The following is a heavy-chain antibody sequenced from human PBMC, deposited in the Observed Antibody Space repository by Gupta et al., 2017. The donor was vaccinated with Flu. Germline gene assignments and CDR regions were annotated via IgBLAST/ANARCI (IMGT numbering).Heavy chain of an antibody. CDR2: IGGAGGTR. Sequence: EAQLLESGGGLVQPGGSLRLSCEVSGFSISKYAISWVRQAPGKGLEWVSAIGGAGGTRHYADSMKSRFSISRDISRNTLYLQMNGLRAEDTAVYSCAKYSDFWSGYLNNAFDIWGQGTLVTVSS. J-gene: IGHJ3*02. V-gene: IGHV3-23*01. CDR3: AKYSDFWSGYLNNAFDI. D-gene: IGHD3-3*01. CDR1: GFSISKYA.